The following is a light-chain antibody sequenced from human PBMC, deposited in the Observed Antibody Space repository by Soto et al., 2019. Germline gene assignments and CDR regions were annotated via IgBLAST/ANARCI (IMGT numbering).Light chain of an antibody. Sequence: EIVLTQSPDTLSLSPGERATLSCRASQSVSSNYLAWYQQKPGQAPRLLIYGASNSATGIPDRFSGSGSGADYTLTISRLEPEDFAVYYCQQYCFSPRTFGQGTKVEIK. CDR1: QSVSSNY. CDR2: GAS. V-gene: IGKV3-20*01. CDR3: QQYCFSPRT. J-gene: IGKJ1*01.